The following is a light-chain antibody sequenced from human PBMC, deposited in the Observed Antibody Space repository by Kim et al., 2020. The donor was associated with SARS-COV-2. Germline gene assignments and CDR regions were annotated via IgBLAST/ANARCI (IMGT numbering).Light chain of an antibody. V-gene: IGKV1-5*03. CDR2: LAS. CDR3: QQYDTYST. Sequence: SASLGDRVPFTCRASQSISSWLAWYQQKPGRAPKLLIDLASSLQSGVPSRFSGTGSGTEFTLTITSLQPDDFATYYCQQYDTYSTFGQGTKVDIK. J-gene: IGKJ1*01. CDR1: QSISSW.